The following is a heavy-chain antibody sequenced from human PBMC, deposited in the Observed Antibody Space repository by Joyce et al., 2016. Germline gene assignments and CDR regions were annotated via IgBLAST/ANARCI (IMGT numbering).Heavy chain of an antibody. CDR2: NNPKTGVT. D-gene: IGHD1-14*01. V-gene: IGHV1-2*07. CDR3: ARVKYRDLTGTYYGEDV. CDR1: GYLFSDFY. J-gene: IGHJ6*01. Sequence: QVQLVQSGAEVRKPGASVKLSCKASGYLFSDFYLHWVRQAPGQGLQWMACNNPKTGVTDSAPEFRSRVTLTRDTSINTAYMELSSLTSADTAAYYCARVKYRDLTGTYYGEDVWGQGTRVIVSS.